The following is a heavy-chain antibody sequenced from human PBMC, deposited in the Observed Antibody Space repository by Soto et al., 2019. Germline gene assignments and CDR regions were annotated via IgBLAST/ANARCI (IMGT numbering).Heavy chain of an antibody. CDR2: ISYDGSNK. CDR3: ARLRYGYDYLHLDYFDY. V-gene: IGHV3-30-3*01. CDR1: GFTFSSYA. D-gene: IGHD5-12*01. J-gene: IGHJ4*02. Sequence: GGSLRLSCAASGFTFSSYAMHWVRQAPGKGLEWVAVISYDGSNKYYADSVKGRFTISRDNSKNTLYLQMNSLRAEDTAVYYCARLRYGYDYLHLDYFDYWGQGTLVTVSS.